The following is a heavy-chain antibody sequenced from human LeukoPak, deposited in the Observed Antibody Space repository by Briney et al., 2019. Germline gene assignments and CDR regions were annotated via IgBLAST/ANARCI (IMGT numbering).Heavy chain of an antibody. CDR3: ARYSGTYRDY. V-gene: IGHV3-21*01. Sequence: GGSLRLSCAASGVNFSRYNMNWVRQAPGKGLEWVSSISSGSTYIFYADSVKGRFTISRDNAKNSLYLQMDSLRAEDTAVYYCARYSGTYRDYWGQGTLVTVSS. CDR2: ISSGSTYI. J-gene: IGHJ4*02. D-gene: IGHD1-26*01. CDR1: GVNFSRYN.